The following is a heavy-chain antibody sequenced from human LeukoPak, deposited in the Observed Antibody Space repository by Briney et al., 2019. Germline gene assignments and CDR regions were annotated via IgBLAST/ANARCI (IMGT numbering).Heavy chain of an antibody. CDR3: AELGITMIGGV. V-gene: IGHV3-48*03. D-gene: IGHD3-10*02. CDR2: ISSSGSTI. Sequence: GGSLRLSCAASGFTFSSYEMNCVRQAPGRGLEWVSYISSSGSTIYYADSVKGRFTISRDNAKNSLYLQMNSLRAEDTAGYYCAELGITMIGGVWGKGTTVTISS. CDR1: GFTFSSYE. J-gene: IGHJ6*04.